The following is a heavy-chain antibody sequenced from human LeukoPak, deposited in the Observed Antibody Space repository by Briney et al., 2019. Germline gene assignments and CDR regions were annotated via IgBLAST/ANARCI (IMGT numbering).Heavy chain of an antibody. D-gene: IGHD1-26*01. Sequence: SETPSLTCTVSGGSISSYYWSWIRQPPGKGLEWIGYIYYSGSTNYNPSLKSRVTISVDTSKNQFSLKLSSVTAADTAVYYCARPRSIVGATRDAFDIWGQGTMVTVSS. J-gene: IGHJ3*02. CDR1: GGSISSYY. V-gene: IGHV4-59*08. CDR3: ARPRSIVGATRDAFDI. CDR2: IYYSGST.